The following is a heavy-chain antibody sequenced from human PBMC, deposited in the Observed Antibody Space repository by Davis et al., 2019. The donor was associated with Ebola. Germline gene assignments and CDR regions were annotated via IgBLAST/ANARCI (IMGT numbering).Heavy chain of an antibody. CDR3: ARVAPTVTTWSFDY. CDR2: SYYSGST. D-gene: IGHD4-17*01. Sequence: MPSETLSLTCTVSGGSISSGGYYWSWIRQHPGKGLEWIGYSYYSGSTYYNPSLKSRVTISVDTSKNQFSLKLSSVTAADTAVYYCARVAPTVTTWSFDYWGQGIQVTVSS. CDR1: GGSISSGGYY. J-gene: IGHJ4*02. V-gene: IGHV4-31*03.